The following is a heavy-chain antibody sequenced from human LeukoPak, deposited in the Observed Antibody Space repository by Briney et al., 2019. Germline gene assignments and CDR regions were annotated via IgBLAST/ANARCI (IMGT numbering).Heavy chain of an antibody. J-gene: IGHJ4*02. D-gene: IGHD3-16*02. CDR3: ARVVSGSNPDY. V-gene: IGHV3-21*01. CDR1: GFTFSSYS. CDR2: ISSSSSYI. Sequence: GGSLRLSCAASGFTFSSYSMNWVHQAPGKGLEWVSSISSSSSYIYYADSVKGRFTISRDNAKNSLYLQMNSLRAEDTAVYYCARVVSGSNPDYWGQGTLVTVSS.